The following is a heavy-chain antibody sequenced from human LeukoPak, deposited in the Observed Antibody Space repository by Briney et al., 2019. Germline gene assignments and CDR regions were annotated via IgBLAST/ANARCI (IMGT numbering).Heavy chain of an antibody. CDR2: INSDGSTT. D-gene: IGHD1-1*01. CDR1: GFTFSSYW. V-gene: IGHV3-74*01. CDR3: AKDVTTGTLALDY. Sequence: QLGGSLRLSCAASGFTFSSYWMNWVRQAPGKGLLWVSRINSDGSTTNYADSVKGRFTISRDNSKNTLYLQMNSLRAEDTAVYYCAKDVTTGTLALDYWGQGTLVTVSS. J-gene: IGHJ4*02.